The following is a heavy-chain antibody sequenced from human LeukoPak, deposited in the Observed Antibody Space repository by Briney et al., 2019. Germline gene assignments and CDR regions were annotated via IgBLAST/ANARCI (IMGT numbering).Heavy chain of an antibody. Sequence: GGSLRLSCAASGFTFSSYGMHWVRQAPGKGLEWVAVISYDGSNKYYADSVKGRFTISRDNSKNTLYLQMNSLRAEDTAVYYCARGSSGWPAYYFDYWGQGTLVTVSS. V-gene: IGHV3-30*03. D-gene: IGHD6-19*01. J-gene: IGHJ4*02. CDR3: ARGSSGWPAYYFDY. CDR1: GFTFSSYG. CDR2: ISYDGSNK.